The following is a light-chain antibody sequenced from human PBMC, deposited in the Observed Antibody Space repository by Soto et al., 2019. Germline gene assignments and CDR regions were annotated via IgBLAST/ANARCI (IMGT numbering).Light chain of an antibody. J-gene: IGKJ1*01. CDR1: QSVTSSY. V-gene: IGKV3-20*01. CDR3: QQYDNSPTT. CDR2: GAS. Sequence: EIVLTQSPGTLSLSPGERATLSCRASQSVTSSYLAWYQQKPGQAPRLLIYGASSRATGIPDRFSGSGSGTDFTLTISRLEPEDFAVYYCQQYDNSPTTFGQGTKVEIK.